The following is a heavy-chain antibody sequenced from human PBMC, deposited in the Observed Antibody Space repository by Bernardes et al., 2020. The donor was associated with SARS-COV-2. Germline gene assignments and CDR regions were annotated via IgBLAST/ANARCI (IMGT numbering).Heavy chain of an antibody. D-gene: IGHD3-10*01. CDR1: GYTFTSYG. J-gene: IGHJ5*02. CDR3: ARVELLWFGELLFGWFDP. CDR2: ISAYNGNT. Sequence: ASVKVSCKASGYTFTSYGISWVRQAPGQGLEWMGWISAYNGNTNYAQKLQGRVTMTTDTSTSTAYMELRSLRSDDTAVYYCARVELLWFGELLFGWFDPWGQGTLVTVSS. V-gene: IGHV1-18*01.